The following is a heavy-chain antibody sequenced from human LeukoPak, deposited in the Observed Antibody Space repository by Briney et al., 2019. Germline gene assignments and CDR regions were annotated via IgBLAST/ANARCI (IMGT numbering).Heavy chain of an antibody. V-gene: IGHV3-30*04. D-gene: IGHD2-15*01. Sequence: GRSLRLSCVASGFTFTGHSMHWVRQAPGKGLEWVAVVAHDEKTIFYADSLKGRFTVSRDNSKNTVYLQMNRLTDEDTAVYYCAREKQSGRTPSDYWGQGSLVTVSS. CDR3: AREKQSGRTPSDY. J-gene: IGHJ4*02. CDR2: VAHDEKTI. CDR1: GFTFTGHS.